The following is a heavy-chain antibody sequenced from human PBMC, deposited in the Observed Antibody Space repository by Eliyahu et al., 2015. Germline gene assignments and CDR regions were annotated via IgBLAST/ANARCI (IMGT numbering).Heavy chain of an antibody. CDR2: ISAYNGNT. CDR1: GYTFTSHG. V-gene: IGHV1-18*01. D-gene: IGHD3-9*01. Sequence: EVKKPGASVKVSCKASGYTFTSHGINWVRQAPGHGLEWMGWISAYNGNTYYTQKFQGRVTMTTDTSTSTAYLELRSLRSDDTAVYYCARGIVGWLKDAFDVWGQGTRVTVSS. CDR3: ARGIVGWLKDAFDV. J-gene: IGHJ3*01.